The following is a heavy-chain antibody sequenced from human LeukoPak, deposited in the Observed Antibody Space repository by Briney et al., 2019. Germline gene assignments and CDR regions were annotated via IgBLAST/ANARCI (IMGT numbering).Heavy chain of an antibody. CDR2: IKQDGSEK. V-gene: IGHV3-7*01. J-gene: IGHJ4*02. Sequence: PGGSLRLSCAASGITLSVYWMSWVRQAPGKGLGWVANIKQDGSEKYYRDSVQGRFTISRDNAKNSLYLQMNSLRAEDTAVYYCARSGSGYFDYWGQGSLVTVSS. CDR3: ARSGSGYFDY. CDR1: GITLSVYW.